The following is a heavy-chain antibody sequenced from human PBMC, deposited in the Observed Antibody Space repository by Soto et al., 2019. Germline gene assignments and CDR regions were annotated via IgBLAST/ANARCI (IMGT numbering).Heavy chain of an antibody. J-gene: IGHJ4*02. V-gene: IGHV1-3*01. CDR1: GYTFTTYA. Sequence: ASVKVSCKASGYTFTTYALHWVRQAPGQRLEWMGWINAGSADIKYSQKFQGRVTITRDTSASTVYMELSSLRSEDTAVYYCARVGRRGYSYVHFDYWGQGTLVTVSS. CDR2: INAGSADI. D-gene: IGHD5-18*01. CDR3: ARVGRRGYSYVHFDY.